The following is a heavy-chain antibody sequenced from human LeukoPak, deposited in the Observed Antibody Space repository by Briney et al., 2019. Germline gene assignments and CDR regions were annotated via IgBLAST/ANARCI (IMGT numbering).Heavy chain of an antibody. CDR3: ATEIIAAAGPPIDY. V-gene: IGHV3-30-3*01. J-gene: IGHJ4*02. CDR2: ISYDGSNK. CDR1: GFTFSSYA. D-gene: IGHD6-13*01. Sequence: PGGSLRLSCAASGFTFSSYAMHWVRQAPGKGLEWVAVISYDGSNKYYADSVKGRFTISRDNSKNTLYLQMNSLRAEDTAVYYCATEIIAAAGPPIDYWGQGTLVTVSS.